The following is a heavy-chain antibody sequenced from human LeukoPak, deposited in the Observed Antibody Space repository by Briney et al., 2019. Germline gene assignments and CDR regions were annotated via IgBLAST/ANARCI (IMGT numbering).Heavy chain of an antibody. V-gene: IGHV1-18*01. D-gene: IGHD2-2*01. CDR2: ISAYNGNT. CDR3: ARAGHIVVVLTSYYMDV. J-gene: IGHJ6*03. Sequence: ASVTVSCKASGYTFTIYGISWVRQAPGQGLEWMGWISAYNGNTNYAQKLQGRVTMTTDTSTSTAYMELRSLRSDDTAVYYCARAGHIVVVLTSYYMDVWGKGTTVTVSS. CDR1: GYTFTIYG.